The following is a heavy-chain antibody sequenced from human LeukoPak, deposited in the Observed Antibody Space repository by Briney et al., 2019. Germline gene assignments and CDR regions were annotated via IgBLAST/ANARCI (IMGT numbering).Heavy chain of an antibody. D-gene: IGHD6-19*01. V-gene: IGHV3-21*01. J-gene: IGHJ2*01. CDR2: ISSSSSYI. CDR1: GFTFSSYS. Sequence: GGSLRLSCAASGFTFSSYSMNWVRQAPGKGLEWVSSISSSSSYIYYADSVKGRFTISRDNAKNSLYLQMNSLRAEDTAVYYCARDSLIKQWLHTYGDLSTFDLWGRGTLVTVSS. CDR3: ARDSLIKQWLHTYGDLSTFDL.